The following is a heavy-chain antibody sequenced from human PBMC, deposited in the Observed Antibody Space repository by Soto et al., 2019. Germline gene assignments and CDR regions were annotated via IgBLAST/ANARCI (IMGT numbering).Heavy chain of an antibody. Sequence: GSLRLSCSGSGFTVSSFGMHWVRQAPGKGLEHVSTLSSDGIGTYYADSVKGRFTFSRDASKNTLYLQMSSLRTEDTAVYYCVKDMGQAAVGIRYPYGLDVWGLGTTVTVSS. CDR3: VKDMGQAAVGIRYPYGLDV. D-gene: IGHD6-13*01. CDR2: LSSDGIGT. J-gene: IGHJ6*02. V-gene: IGHV3-64D*06. CDR1: GFTVSSFG.